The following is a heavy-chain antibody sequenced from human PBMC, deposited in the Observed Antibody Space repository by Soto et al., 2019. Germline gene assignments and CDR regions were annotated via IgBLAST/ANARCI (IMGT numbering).Heavy chain of an antibody. D-gene: IGHD3-22*01. V-gene: IGHV1-2*02. CDR3: ARAPSKNRGYHRLAFNL. J-gene: IGHJ3*01. CDR1: GYIFSDYF. Sequence: QVQLVQSGAEVKKPGASLKVSCKASGYIFSDYFMHWVRQAPGQGLEWMGWINPDSGGANYAQKFQGRVTMTRDTSVTTAYRELSGWGSDETAFYYGARAPSKNRGYHRLAFNLWGHGTMAPAFS. CDR2: INPDSGGA.